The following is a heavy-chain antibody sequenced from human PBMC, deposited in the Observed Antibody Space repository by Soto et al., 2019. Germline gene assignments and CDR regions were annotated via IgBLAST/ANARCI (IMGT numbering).Heavy chain of an antibody. J-gene: IGHJ4*02. D-gene: IGHD2-8*01. CDR2: ISGSGGVT. CDR1: GFISSSYA. V-gene: IGHV3-23*01. CDR3: AKDAIMVSSTFNYFDF. Sequence: EVQLLESGGGLVQPGGSLRLSCVASGFISSSYALSWVRQAPGKGLEWVSGISGSGGVTSHADAVKCRFTIFRDNSKNTVYLQMNSLRCEDTAVYYCAKDAIMVSSTFNYFDFWGQGTLVTVSS.